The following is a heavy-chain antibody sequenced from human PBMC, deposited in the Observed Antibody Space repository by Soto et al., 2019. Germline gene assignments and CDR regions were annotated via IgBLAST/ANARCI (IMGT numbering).Heavy chain of an antibody. D-gene: IGHD6-25*01. CDR2: ASGGGGST. CDR3: ARAQGQRLENNWFDP. J-gene: IGHJ5*02. CDR1: GFTFSTYA. V-gene: IGHV3-23*01. Sequence: PGGSLRLSCAASGFTFSTYAMSWVRQAPGKGLEWVSAASGGGGSTYYADSVKGRFTISRDNSKNTLYLQMNSLRAEDTAVYYCARAQGQRLENNWFDPWGQGTLVTVSS.